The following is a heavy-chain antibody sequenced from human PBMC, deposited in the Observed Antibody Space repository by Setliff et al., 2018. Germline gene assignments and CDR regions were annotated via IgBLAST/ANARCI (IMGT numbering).Heavy chain of an antibody. CDR3: ARDQGYCGSASCYALLWFDP. V-gene: IGHV4-61*01. J-gene: IGHJ5*02. D-gene: IGHD2-2*01. CDR2: IHSSGRS. CDR1: GDSLRSSSSYY. Sequence: SETLSLTCTVSGDSLRSSSSYYWTWIRQPPGKGLEWIGYIHSSGRSNYNPSLKSRVTTSIDTSKNQFSLKLSSVTAADTAVYYCARDQGYCGSASCYALLWFDPWGQGTLVTVSS.